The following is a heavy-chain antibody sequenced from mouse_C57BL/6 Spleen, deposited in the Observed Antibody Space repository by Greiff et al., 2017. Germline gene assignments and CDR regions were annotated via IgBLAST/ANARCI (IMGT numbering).Heavy chain of an antibody. J-gene: IGHJ1*03. CDR1: GYAFSRYW. V-gene: IGHV1-80*01. Sequence: VQLQQSGAELVKPGASVTISCKASGYAFSRYWMNWVKQRPGKGLEWIGQIYPGDGDTNYNGTFKGKATLTADKSSSTAYMQLSSLTSEDSAVYFCARCYYYGSSYGWYFDVWGTGTTVTVSS. D-gene: IGHD1-1*01. CDR3: ARCYYYGSSYGWYFDV. CDR2: IYPGDGDT.